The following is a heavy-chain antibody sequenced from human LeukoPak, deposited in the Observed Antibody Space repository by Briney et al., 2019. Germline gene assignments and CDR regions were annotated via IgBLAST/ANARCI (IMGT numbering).Heavy chain of an antibody. J-gene: IGHJ4*02. D-gene: IGHD1-26*01. CDR1: GYSFTTYW. CDR2: IYPGVSDT. V-gene: IGHV5-51*01. Sequence: GESLKISCKASGYSFTTYWIGWVRQMPGKGLEGMGIIYPGVSDTRHSPSFQGQVTLSADRSIRTTYLQWSSLRASDTAMYYCARREGQWGPFDYWGQGTLVTVSS. CDR3: ARREGQWGPFDY.